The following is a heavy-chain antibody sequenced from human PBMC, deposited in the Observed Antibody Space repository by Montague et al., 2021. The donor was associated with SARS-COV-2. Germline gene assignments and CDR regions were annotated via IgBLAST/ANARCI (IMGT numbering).Heavy chain of an antibody. CDR3: ARDAGGAAAGKGRYFDR. V-gene: IGHV4-61*02. J-gene: IGHJ2*01. CDR2: IYTGGTT. Sequence: TLSLTCSVTSGSIRSGSYYWTWIRQPAGKGLEWIGRIYTGGTTHYNPSLKSRVTISLDTSKNQFSLNLNSVTAADTAVYSCARDAGGAAAGKGRYFDRWGRGTLVTVSS. D-gene: IGHD6-13*01. CDR1: SGSIRSGSYY.